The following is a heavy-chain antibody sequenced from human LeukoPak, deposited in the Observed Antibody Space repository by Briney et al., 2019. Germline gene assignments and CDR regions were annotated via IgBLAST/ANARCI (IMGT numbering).Heavy chain of an antibody. Sequence: SETLSLTCSVSNYSTSSGYYWGWIRQSPGKGLEWIGNIYHSGSTFYNPSLKSRVTMSVDTSKNQFSLNLRSVTAADTAVYYCAKSKQQRLTVIGVVECPKSTFDAWGQGTLVTVSA. CDR3: AKSKQQRLTVIGVVECPKSTFDA. V-gene: IGHV4-38-2*02. J-gene: IGHJ5*02. CDR1: NYSTSSGYY. D-gene: IGHD3-3*01. CDR2: IYHSGST.